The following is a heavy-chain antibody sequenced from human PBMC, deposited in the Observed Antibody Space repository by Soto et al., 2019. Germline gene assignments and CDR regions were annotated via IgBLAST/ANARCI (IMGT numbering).Heavy chain of an antibody. CDR1: GHSFNSYY. V-gene: IGHV1-46*02. CDR3: ARERVVVTVGFSDNYYGMDV. J-gene: IGHJ6*02. Sequence: ASVKVSCKASGHSFNSYYMHWVRQAPGQGPEWMGVINPSGGSTSYAQKFQGRVTMTRDTSTSTVYMELSSLRSEDTAVYYCARERVVVTVGFSDNYYGMDVWGQGTTVTVSS. D-gene: IGHD2-21*02. CDR2: INPSGGST.